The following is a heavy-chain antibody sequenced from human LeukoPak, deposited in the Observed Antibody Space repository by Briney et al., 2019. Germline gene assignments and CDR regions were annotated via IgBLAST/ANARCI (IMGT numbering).Heavy chain of an antibody. CDR1: GGTFSSYA. V-gene: IGHV1-69*01. D-gene: IGHD6-13*01. J-gene: IGHJ5*02. Sequence: SVKVSCKASGGTFSSYAISWVRRAPGQGLEWMGGIIPIFGTANYAQKFQGRVTIPADESTSTAYMELSSLRSEDTAVYYCARIPGIADPNWFDPWGQGTLVTVSS. CDR3: ARIPGIADPNWFDP. CDR2: IIPIFGTA.